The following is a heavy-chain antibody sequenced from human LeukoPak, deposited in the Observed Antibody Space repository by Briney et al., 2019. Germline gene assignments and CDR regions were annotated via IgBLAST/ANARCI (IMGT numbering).Heavy chain of an antibody. CDR2: ISAYNANT. Sequence: ASVKVSCKASGYTFTSYGISRVRQAPGQGLEWMGWISAYNANTKYAQKLQGRVSMTTGTSTSTAYMELRSLRSDDTAVYYCARGPYCSGGSCYSQYFDYWGQGTLVTVSS. D-gene: IGHD2-15*01. CDR1: GYTFTSYG. CDR3: ARGPYCSGGSCYSQYFDY. V-gene: IGHV1-18*01. J-gene: IGHJ4*02.